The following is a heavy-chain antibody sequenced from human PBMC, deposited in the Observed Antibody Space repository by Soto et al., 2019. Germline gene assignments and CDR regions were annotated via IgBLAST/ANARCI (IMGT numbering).Heavy chain of an antibody. Sequence: GGSVKVSCKASGYTFTSYDINWVRQATGQGLGWMGWMNPNSGNTGYAQKFQGRVTMTRTTSISTAYMELSSLRSEDTAVYYCARGEEQQLVRYYYYGMDFWGQAATVNVS. V-gene: IGHV1-8*01. J-gene: IGHJ6*02. D-gene: IGHD6-13*01. CDR1: GYTFTSYD. CDR2: MNPNSGNT. CDR3: ARGEEQQLVRYYYYGMDF.